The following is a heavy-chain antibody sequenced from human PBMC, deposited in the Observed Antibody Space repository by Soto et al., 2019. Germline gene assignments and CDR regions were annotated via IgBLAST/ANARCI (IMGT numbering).Heavy chain of an antibody. J-gene: IGHJ4*02. CDR1: GFTFSGFW. CDR2: INQDGSEK. V-gene: IGHV3-7*01. Sequence: EVHLVESGGGLVQPGGSLRLSCAASGFTFSGFWMTWVRQAPGKGLEWVANINQDGSEKYYVDSVKGRVTISRDNAKNSLYLQRSSLRAADTAVYYCARDGYCTGAGCFSDGGQGTLVTVSS. D-gene: IGHD2-8*02. CDR3: ARDGYCTGAGCFSD.